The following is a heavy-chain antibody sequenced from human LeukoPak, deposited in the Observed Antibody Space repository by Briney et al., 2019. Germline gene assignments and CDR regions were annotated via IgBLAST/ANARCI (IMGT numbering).Heavy chain of an antibody. D-gene: IGHD5-24*01. V-gene: IGHV1-3*01. CDR2: INAGNGNT. J-gene: IGHJ4*02. CDR1: GYTFTSYA. Sequence: ASVKVSCKASGYTFTSYAMHWVRQAPGQRLEWMGWINAGNGNTKYSQKFQGRVTITRDTSASTAYMELSTLRSEDTAVYYCARLKIQWPPIYFDQWGQGTLVTVSS. CDR3: ARLKIQWPPIYFDQ.